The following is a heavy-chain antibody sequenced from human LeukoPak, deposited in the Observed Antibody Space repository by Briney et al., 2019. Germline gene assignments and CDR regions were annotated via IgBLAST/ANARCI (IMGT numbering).Heavy chain of an antibody. CDR3: AKARDTVTLFDY. V-gene: IGHV3-9*01. CDR2: ISWNSGSI. D-gene: IGHD4-17*01. CDR1: GFTFDDYA. J-gene: IGHJ4*02. Sequence: PGRSLRLSCAASGFTFDDYAMHWVRQAPGKGLEWVSGISWNSGSIGYADSVKGRFTISRDNSKNTLYLQMNSLRAEDTAVYYCAKARDTVTLFDYWGQGTLVTVSS.